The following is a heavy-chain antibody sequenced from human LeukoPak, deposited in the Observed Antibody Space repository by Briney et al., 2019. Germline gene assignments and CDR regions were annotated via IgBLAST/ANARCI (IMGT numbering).Heavy chain of an antibody. V-gene: IGHV3-21*01. CDR3: ARDSPLSFDI. CDR1: GFTFSTYS. J-gene: IGHJ3*02. Sequence: PGGSLRLSCAASGFTFSTYSMNWVRKAPGKGLEWVSSISSSSSFIYYADSVKGRFTISRDNAKNSVYLQMNSLRAEDTAVYYCARDSPLSFDIWGQGTMVTVSS. CDR2: ISSSSSFI.